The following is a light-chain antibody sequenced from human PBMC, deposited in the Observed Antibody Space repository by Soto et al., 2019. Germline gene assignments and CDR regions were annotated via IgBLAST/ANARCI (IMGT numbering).Light chain of an antibody. J-gene: IGKJ1*01. V-gene: IGKV1-27*01. CDR1: QDIYNY. CDR2: GAY. Sequence: DIQMTQSPSSLSASVGDRVTITCRASQDIYNYLAWFQQRPGQVPKLLIYGAYTLQSGVPSRFSGGGSGTAFTLTISSLQPEDVATYYGQKYDSAPATFGQGTKVQIK. CDR3: QKYDSAPAT.